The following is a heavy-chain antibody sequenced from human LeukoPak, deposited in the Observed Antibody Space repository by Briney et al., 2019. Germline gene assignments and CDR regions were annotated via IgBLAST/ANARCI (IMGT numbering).Heavy chain of an antibody. CDR3: ARVPRPGLYSNYVNWYFDL. CDR2: TYYSGST. Sequence: SETLSLTCTVSGGSISSGGYYWSWIRQHPGKGLEWIGYTYYSGSTYYNPPLKSRVTISVDTSKNQFSLKLSSVTAADTAVYYCARVPRPGLYSNYVNWYFDLWGRGTLVTVSS. D-gene: IGHD4-4*01. CDR1: GGSISSGGYY. V-gene: IGHV4-31*03. J-gene: IGHJ2*01.